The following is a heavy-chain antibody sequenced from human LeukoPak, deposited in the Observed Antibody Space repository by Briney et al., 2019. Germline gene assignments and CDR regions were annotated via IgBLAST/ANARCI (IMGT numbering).Heavy chain of an antibody. CDR1: GFTFSSYA. Sequence: GGSLRLPCAASGFTFSSYAMSWVRQAPGKGLEWVSAISGSGGSTYYADSVKGRFTTSRDNSKNTLYLQMNSLRAEDTAVYYCAKKEGYSYGPGFDYWGQGTLVTVSS. CDR2: ISGSGGST. CDR3: AKKEGYSYGPGFDY. V-gene: IGHV3-23*01. D-gene: IGHD5-18*01. J-gene: IGHJ4*02.